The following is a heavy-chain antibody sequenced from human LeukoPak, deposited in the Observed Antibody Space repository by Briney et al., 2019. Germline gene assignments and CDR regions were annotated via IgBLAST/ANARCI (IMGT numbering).Heavy chain of an antibody. Sequence: PSETLSLTCTVSGGSISSSDYYWGWIRQSPGKGLEWIGRISYSGSTYYNPSLERRVTISVDTSKNHFSLRLSSVTAADTAVYYCARLTHSYYSDTSGYYPYYYMDVWGKGTTVTVSS. D-gene: IGHD3-22*01. V-gene: IGHV4-39*02. J-gene: IGHJ6*03. CDR2: ISYSGST. CDR1: GGSISSSDYY. CDR3: ARLTHSYYSDTSGYYPYYYMDV.